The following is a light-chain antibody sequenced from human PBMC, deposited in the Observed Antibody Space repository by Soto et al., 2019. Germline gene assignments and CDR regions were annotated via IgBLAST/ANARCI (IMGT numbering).Light chain of an antibody. CDR2: VES. CDR1: QSIGSY. CDR3: KQYNNWPLT. Sequence: DIQMTQSPSSLSASVGDSVTITCRASQSIGSYLNWYQQKPGKAPKPLIYVESNLQSGVPSRFSGGGSGTEFTLTITSLQSEDFAVYWCKQYNNWPLTFGPGTRLEIK. J-gene: IGKJ5*01. V-gene: IGKV1-39*01.